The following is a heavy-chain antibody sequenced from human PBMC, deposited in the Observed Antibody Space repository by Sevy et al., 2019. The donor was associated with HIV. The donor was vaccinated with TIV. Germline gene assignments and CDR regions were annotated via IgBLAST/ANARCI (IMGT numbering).Heavy chain of an antibody. CDR2: IKLGGNDK. CDR3: VRDGDGDFDI. D-gene: IGHD4-17*01. J-gene: IGHJ3*02. V-gene: IGHV3-7*01. Sequence: GGSLRLSCAASGFTFSAYWMNWVRQAPGKGLEWVANIKLGGNDKSYVDSVKGRFTLSRDNAEKSLFLQMNSLRADDTAIYYCVRDGDGDFDIWGQGTMVTVSS. CDR1: GFTFSAYW.